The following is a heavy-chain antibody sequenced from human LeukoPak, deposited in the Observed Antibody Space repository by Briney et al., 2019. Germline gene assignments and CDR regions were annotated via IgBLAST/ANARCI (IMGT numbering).Heavy chain of an antibody. J-gene: IGHJ6*02. CDR3: ARAWGGYSYGLRYYYYGMDV. D-gene: IGHD5-18*01. Sequence: ASVKVSCKASGGTFSSYAISWVRQAPGQGLEWMGRIIPILGIANYAQKFQGRVTITADKSTSTAYMELSSLRSEDTAVYYCARAWGGYSYGLRYYYYGMDVWGQGTTVTVSS. CDR1: GGTFSSYA. V-gene: IGHV1-69*04. CDR2: IIPILGIA.